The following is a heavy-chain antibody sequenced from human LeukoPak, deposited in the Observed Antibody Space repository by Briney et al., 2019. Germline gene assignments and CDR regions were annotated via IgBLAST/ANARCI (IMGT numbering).Heavy chain of an antibody. V-gene: IGHV3-9*01. CDR2: ISWNSGSI. J-gene: IGHJ6*03. D-gene: IGHD1-26*01. CDR1: GFTFDDYA. Sequence: GGSLRLSCAASGFTFDDYAMHWVRQAPGKGLEWVSGISWNSGSIGYADSVKGRFTISRDNAKNSLYLQMNSLRAEDTAVYYCARATWDPNYYYYMDVWGKGTTVTISS. CDR3: ARATWDPNYYYYMDV.